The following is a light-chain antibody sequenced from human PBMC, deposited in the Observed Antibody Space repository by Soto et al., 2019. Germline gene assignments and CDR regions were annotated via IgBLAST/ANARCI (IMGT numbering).Light chain of an antibody. J-gene: IGKJ1*01. CDR2: EAS. Sequence: VVMTQSPATLSVSPGERAVLSCRASQSLGSNLAWYHHKPGQAPRLLLYEASIRATGIPARFSGDGSGTEFTLTISSLQSEDFVIYYCHKYNQWPWTFGPGTKVDIK. CDR1: QSLGSN. CDR3: HKYNQWPWT. V-gene: IGKV3-15*01.